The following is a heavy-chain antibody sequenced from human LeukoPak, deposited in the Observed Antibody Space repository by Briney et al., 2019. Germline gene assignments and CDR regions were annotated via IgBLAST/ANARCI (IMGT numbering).Heavy chain of an antibody. CDR3: ARVVTDSGGRLDI. CDR2: INPSGGST. CDR1: GYTFTSYY. D-gene: IGHD4-23*01. Sequence: ASVKVSCKASGYTFTSYYMHWVRQAPGQGLELKGIINPSGGSTSYAQKFQGRVTMTRDTSTSTVYMELSSLRSEDTAVYYCARVVTDSGGRLDIWGQGTMVTVSS. J-gene: IGHJ3*02. V-gene: IGHV1-46*03.